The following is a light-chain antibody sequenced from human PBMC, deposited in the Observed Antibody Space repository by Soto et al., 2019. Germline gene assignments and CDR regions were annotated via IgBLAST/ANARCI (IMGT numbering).Light chain of an antibody. V-gene: IGKV3D-15*01. J-gene: IGKJ5*01. CDR3: QQYNSCPIT. Sequence: TLSPHPGSSATLSGMASQSIDRDLAWYVQKPGQAPRRVMYGASTWGTGVPPRFTGSGSGTEFTLTISSLQSEDFAVYYCQQYNSCPITFGQGRLLE. CDR2: GAS. CDR1: QSIDRD.